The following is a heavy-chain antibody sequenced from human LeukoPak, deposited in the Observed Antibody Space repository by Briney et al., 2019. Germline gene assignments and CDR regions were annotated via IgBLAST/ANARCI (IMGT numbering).Heavy chain of an antibody. D-gene: IGHD3-22*01. CDR1: GYTFTSYG. V-gene: IGHV1-18*01. J-gene: IGHJ4*02. CDR2: IRVYNGNT. Sequence: GAAGRVSCKASGYTFTSYGISWVRQAPGQGLEWMGWIRVYNGNTNYAQKLQGRVTMTTDKSTSTAYMEMRSLRSDDTAVYYCARDVGTTYYSDSSGSQSFDYWGQGTLVTVSS. CDR3: ARDVGTTYYSDSSGSQSFDY.